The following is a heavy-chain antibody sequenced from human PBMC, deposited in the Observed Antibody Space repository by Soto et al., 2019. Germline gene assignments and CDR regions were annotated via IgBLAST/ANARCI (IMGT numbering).Heavy chain of an antibody. CDR3: ARRHEGAFDI. CDR2: ISSSGSTI. V-gene: IGHV3-48*02. Sequence: EVQLVESGGGLVQPAGSLRLSCAASGFTFRSYSMNWVRQAPGKGLEWVSYISSSGSTIYYADSVKGRFTISRDNAKNSLYLQMNSLRDEDTAVYYCARRHEGAFDIWGQGTMVTVSS. J-gene: IGHJ3*02. CDR1: GFTFRSYS.